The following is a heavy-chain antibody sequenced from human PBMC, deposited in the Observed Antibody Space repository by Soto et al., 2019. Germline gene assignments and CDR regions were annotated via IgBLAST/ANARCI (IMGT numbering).Heavy chain of an antibody. J-gene: IGHJ3*02. V-gene: IGHV3-48*03. CDR2: ISSSGSTI. CDR1: GFTFSSYE. CDR3: ARGARAFVRDIVLMVYAAGGAFDI. Sequence: LRLSCAASGFTFSSYEMNWVRQAPGKGLEWVSYISSSGSTIYYADSVKGRFTISRDNAKNSLYLQMNSLRAEDTAVYYCARGARAFVRDIVLMVYAAGGAFDIWGQGTMVTVS. D-gene: IGHD2-8*01.